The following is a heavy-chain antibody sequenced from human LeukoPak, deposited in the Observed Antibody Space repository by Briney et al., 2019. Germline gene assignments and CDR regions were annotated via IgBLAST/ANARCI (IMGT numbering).Heavy chain of an antibody. V-gene: IGHV3-53*01. CDR3: ARELRFLEWFFDY. CDR1: GFTVSSNY. J-gene: IGHJ4*02. D-gene: IGHD3-3*01. CDR2: IYSGGST. Sequence: GGSLRLSCAASGFTVSSNYMSWVRQAPGKGLEWVSVIYSGGSTYYADSVKGRFTISRDNSKNTLYLQMNSLRAEDTAVYYCARELRFLEWFFDYWGQGTLVTVSS.